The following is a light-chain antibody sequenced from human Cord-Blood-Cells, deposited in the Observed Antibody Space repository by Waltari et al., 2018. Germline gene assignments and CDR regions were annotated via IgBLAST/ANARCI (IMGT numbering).Light chain of an antibody. CDR1: QDISKY. CDR3: QQYDNLPPQFT. V-gene: IGKV1-33*01. Sequence: DIQMTQSPSSLSASVGDRVTITCQASQDISKYLNWYQQKPGKAPKLRIYYASNLETGVPSRFSGSGSGTDFTFTISSLQPEDIATYYCQQYDNLPPQFTFGPGTKVDIK. J-gene: IGKJ3*01. CDR2: YAS.